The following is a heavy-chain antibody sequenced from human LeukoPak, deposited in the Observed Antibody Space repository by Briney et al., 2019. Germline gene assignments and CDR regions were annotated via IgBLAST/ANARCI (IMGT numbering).Heavy chain of an antibody. CDR2: IYHSGTT. V-gene: IGHV4-59*01. CDR3: AQKAPFSPTYSQQ. Sequence: SETLSLTCTVSGGSITSYFWSWIRQPPGRRLEWIGYIYHSGTTNYNPSLKSRVTISADTSKNQFSRRLSSVTAADTAVYYCAQKAPFSPTYSQQWGQGTLVTVSS. CDR1: GGSITSYF. J-gene: IGHJ1*01. D-gene: IGHD2/OR15-2a*01.